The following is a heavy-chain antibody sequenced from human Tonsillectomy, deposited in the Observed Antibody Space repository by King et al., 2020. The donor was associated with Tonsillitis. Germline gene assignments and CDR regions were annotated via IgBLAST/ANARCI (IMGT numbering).Heavy chain of an antibody. CDR2: IWYDGSNK. CDR1: RFTFSSYG. CDR3: ARAGIAVAEPPDY. D-gene: IGHD6-19*01. J-gene: IGHJ4*02. Sequence: VQLVESGGGVVQPGRSLRLSCAASRFTFSSYGMHWVRQAPGKGLEWVPVIWYDGSNKYYADSVKGRFTISRDNSKNTLYLQMNSLRAEDTAVYYCARAGIAVAEPPDYWGQGTLVTVSS. V-gene: IGHV3-33*08.